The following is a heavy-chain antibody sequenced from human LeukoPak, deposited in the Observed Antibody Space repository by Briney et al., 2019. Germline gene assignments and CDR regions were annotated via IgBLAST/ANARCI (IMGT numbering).Heavy chain of an antibody. D-gene: IGHD2-2*01. V-gene: IGHV1-18*01. Sequence: ASVKVSCKASGYTFTSYGISWVRQAPGQGLEWMGWISAYNGNTNYAQKLQGRVTMTRDTSTSTVYMELSSLRSEDTAVYYCARDLRSTEYYYYYYGMDVWGQGTTVTVSS. CDR3: ARDLRSTEYYYYYYGMDV. J-gene: IGHJ6*02. CDR1: GYTFTSYG. CDR2: ISAYNGNT.